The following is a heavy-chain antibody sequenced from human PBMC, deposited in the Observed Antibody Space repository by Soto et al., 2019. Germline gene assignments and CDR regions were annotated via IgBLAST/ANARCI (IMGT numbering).Heavy chain of an antibody. Sequence: GGSLRLSCEVSGFTFSRYGMHWVRQAPGKGLEWVAFIWYDGSNKNYGDSVKGRFTVSRDDLKNTVYLQMKSLRAEDTAVYYCGSTNYNPSLKSRVTISVDTSKNQFSLKLSSVTAADTAVYYCARVKGRGVVDIVATIKNPYYGMDVWGQGTTVTVSS. D-gene: IGHD3-10*01. J-gene: IGHJ6*02. CDR1: GFTFSRYG. CDR2: IWYDGSNK. V-gene: IGHV3-33*03. CDR3: GSTNYNPSLKSRVTISVDTSKNQFSLKLSSVTAADTAVYYCARVKGRGVVDIVATIKNPYYGMDV.